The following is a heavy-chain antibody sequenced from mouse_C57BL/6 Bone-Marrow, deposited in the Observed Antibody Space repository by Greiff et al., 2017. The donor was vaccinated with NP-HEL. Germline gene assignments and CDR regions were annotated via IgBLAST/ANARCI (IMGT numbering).Heavy chain of an antibody. CDR1: GFSLTSYG. J-gene: IGHJ4*01. CDR2: IWRGGGA. Sequence: QVQLKESGPGLVQPSPSLSITCTVSGFSLTSYGVHWVRQSPGRGLEWLGVIWRGGGADYNAAFISRLSISKDNSKSQVFFKMNSLQADDTAIYYCARRGTGDYAMDYWGQGTSVTVSS. V-gene: IGHV2-2*01. CDR3: ARRGTGDYAMDY. D-gene: IGHD3-3*01.